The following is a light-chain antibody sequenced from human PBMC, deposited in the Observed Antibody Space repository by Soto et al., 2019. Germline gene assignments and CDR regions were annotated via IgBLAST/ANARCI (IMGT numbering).Light chain of an antibody. CDR2: AAS. CDR3: HTSNNTLYT. J-gene: IGKJ5*01. V-gene: IGKV1-39*01. CDR1: RSINIY. Sequence: DIQMTQSPSSLSASVGDRVTITCRASRSINIYLNWYQQKPGKAPKLLIHAASNLQSGVPSRFSGDGVGTHFTLTIISLQPEDFATYHCHTSNNTLYTFGQGTRLAIK.